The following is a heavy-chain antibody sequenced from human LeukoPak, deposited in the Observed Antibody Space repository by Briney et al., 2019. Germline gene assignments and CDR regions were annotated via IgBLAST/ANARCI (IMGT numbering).Heavy chain of an antibody. V-gene: IGHV4-38-2*02. CDR2: IYHSGST. CDR3: ARGGAATGNFDY. Sequence: SETPSPPRPVSGYSISSGYFRGWIREPPRKGAEGIGSIYHSGSTYYNPSLKSRVTISVDTSKNQFSLKLSSVTAADTAVYYCARGGAATGNFDYWGQGTLVTVSS. D-gene: IGHD2-15*01. J-gene: IGHJ4*02. CDR1: GYSISSGYF.